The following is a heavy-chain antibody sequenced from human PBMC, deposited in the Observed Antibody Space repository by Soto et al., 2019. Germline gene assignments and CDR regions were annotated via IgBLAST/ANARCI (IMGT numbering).Heavy chain of an antibody. CDR2: IYYSGST. CDR3: ARALDYCTNGVCYTVWFDP. Sequence: PSETLSLTCTVSGGSISSGGFYWSWIRQHPGKGLEWIGYIYYSGSTYYNPSLKSRVTISVDTSKNQFSLKLSSVTAADTAVYYCARALDYCTNGVCYTVWFDPWGQGTLVTVSS. CDR1: GGSISSGGFY. D-gene: IGHD2-8*01. J-gene: IGHJ5*02. V-gene: IGHV4-31*03.